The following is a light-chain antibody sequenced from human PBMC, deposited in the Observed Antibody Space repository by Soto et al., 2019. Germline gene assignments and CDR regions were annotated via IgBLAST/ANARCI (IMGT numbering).Light chain of an antibody. CDR1: QRIGSW. CDR2: EAS. J-gene: IGKJ1*01. Sequence: DIQMTQSPSTLSASVGDRVTITCRASQRIGSWLAWYQQKPGKAPNLLIYEASRLESAVPSRFSGSASGTEFTLTINSLQPDDFATYFCQQYSSYPETFGQGTKV. V-gene: IGKV1-5*03. CDR3: QQYSSYPET.